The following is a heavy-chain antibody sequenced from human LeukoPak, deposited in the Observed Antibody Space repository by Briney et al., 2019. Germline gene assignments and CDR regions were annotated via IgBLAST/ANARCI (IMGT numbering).Heavy chain of an antibody. CDR3: ASGLTGVYYYMDV. V-gene: IGHV1-18*01. CDR1: GYTFISYG. Sequence: ASVKVSCKASGYTFISYGISWVRQAPGQGLEWMGWVSAYNGNTNYAQKLQGRVTMTTDTSTSTAYMELRSLRSDDTAVYYCASGLTGVYYYMDVWGKGTTVTVSS. D-gene: IGHD7-27*01. J-gene: IGHJ6*03. CDR2: VSAYNGNT.